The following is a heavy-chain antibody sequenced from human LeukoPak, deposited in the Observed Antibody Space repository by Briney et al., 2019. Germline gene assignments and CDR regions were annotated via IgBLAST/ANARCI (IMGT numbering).Heavy chain of an antibody. CDR2: ITGSGSET. J-gene: IGHJ4*02. Sequence: PGGSLRLSCAASGFTFSSSAMRWVRQAPGKGLEWVSSITGSGSETFYADSVKGRFTISRDNSKNTLYLLMNSLRAEDTAVYYCAKDLSYYDSSGRPFDYWGQGTLVTVSS. V-gene: IGHV3-23*01. CDR1: GFTFSSSA. D-gene: IGHD3-22*01. CDR3: AKDLSYYDSSGRPFDY.